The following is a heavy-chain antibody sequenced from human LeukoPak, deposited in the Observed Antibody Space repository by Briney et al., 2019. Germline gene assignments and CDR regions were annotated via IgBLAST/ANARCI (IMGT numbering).Heavy chain of an antibody. D-gene: IGHD6-19*01. J-gene: IGHJ4*02. CDR2: IIPIFGTA. Sequence: GASVKVSCKASGGTFSSYAISWVRQAPGQGLEWMGGIIPIFGTANYAQKFQGRVTITADESTSTAYMELSSLRSEDTAVYYCARDQSSSWPSSGWYYFDYWGQGTLVTVSS. CDR1: GGTFSSYA. V-gene: IGHV1-69*01. CDR3: ARDQSSSWPSSGWYYFDY.